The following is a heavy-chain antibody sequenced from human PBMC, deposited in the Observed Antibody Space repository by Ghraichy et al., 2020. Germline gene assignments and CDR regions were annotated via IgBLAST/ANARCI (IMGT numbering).Heavy chain of an antibody. CDR3: ARLKPYCSSTSCYGVSGRASVSSYYYYGMDV. V-gene: IGHV4-34*01. D-gene: IGHD2-2*01. CDR2: INHSGST. Sequence: SETLSLTCAVYGGSFSGYYWSWIRQPPGKGLEWIGEINHSGSTNYNPSLKSRVTISVDTSKNQFSLKLSSVTAADTAVYYCARLKPYCSSTSCYGVSGRASVSSYYYYGMDVWGQGTTVTVSS. CDR1: GGSFSGYY. J-gene: IGHJ6*02.